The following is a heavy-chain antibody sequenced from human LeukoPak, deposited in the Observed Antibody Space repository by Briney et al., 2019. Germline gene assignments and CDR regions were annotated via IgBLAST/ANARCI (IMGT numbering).Heavy chain of an antibody. CDR3: ARDPYSISRYYFDY. D-gene: IGHD6-13*01. J-gene: IGHJ4*02. Sequence: SQTLSLTCAISGDSVSSNSAAWNWIRQSPSRGLEWLGRTYYRSNWYKDYAVSVKSRITINPDTSKNQFSLQLNSLTPEDTAMYYCARDPYSISRYYFDYWGQGTLVTVSS. CDR2: TYYRSNWYK. V-gene: IGHV6-1*01. CDR1: GDSVSSNSAA.